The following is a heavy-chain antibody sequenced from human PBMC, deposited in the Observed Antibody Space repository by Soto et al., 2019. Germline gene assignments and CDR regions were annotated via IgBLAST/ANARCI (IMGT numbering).Heavy chain of an antibody. CDR1: GGSISSGDYY. CDR2: IYYSGST. J-gene: IGHJ3*02. Sequence: SETLSLTCTVSGGSISSGDYYWSWIRQPPGKGLEWIGYIYYSGSTYYNPSLKSRVTISVDTSKNQFSLKLSSVTAADTAVYYCARLYYYDSSGEGAFDIWGQGTMVTVSS. V-gene: IGHV4-30-4*01. D-gene: IGHD3-22*01. CDR3: ARLYYYDSSGEGAFDI.